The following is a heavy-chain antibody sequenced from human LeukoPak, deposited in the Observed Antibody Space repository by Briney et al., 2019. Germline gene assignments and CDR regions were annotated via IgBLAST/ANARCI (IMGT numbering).Heavy chain of an antibody. J-gene: IGHJ4*02. Sequence: GGSLRLSCAASGFTVSSNYMSWVRQAPGKGLEWVSAISGSCGSTYYADSVKGRFTISRDNSKNTLYLKMNNLRAEDTAVYYCAKVCSGGSCYFVYWGQGTLVTVSS. CDR2: ISGSCGST. V-gene: IGHV3-23*01. D-gene: IGHD2-15*01. CDR3: AKVCSGGSCYFVY. CDR1: GFTVSSNY.